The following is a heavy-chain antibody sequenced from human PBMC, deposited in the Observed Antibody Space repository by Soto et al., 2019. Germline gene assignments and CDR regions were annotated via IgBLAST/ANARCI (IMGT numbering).Heavy chain of an antibody. V-gene: IGHV3-33*01. CDR3: AISDIVVVPAAIDP. CDR1: GFTISSYG. CDR2: IWYDGSNK. Sequence: PGGSLRLSCAASGFTISSYGMHWVRQAPGKGLEWVAVIWYDGSNKYYADSVEGRFTISRDNSKNTLYLQMNSLRAEDTAVYYCAISDIVVVPAAIDPWGQGTLVTVSS. D-gene: IGHD2-2*01. J-gene: IGHJ5*02.